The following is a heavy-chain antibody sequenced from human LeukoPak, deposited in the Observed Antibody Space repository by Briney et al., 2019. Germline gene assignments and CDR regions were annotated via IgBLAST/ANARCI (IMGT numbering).Heavy chain of an antibody. V-gene: IGHV1-18*04. Sequence: ASVTVSCKASGYTFTGYYMHWVRQAPGQGLEWMGWISAYNGNTNYAQKLQGRVTMTTDTSTSTAYMELRSLRSDDTAVYYCARSEGGYFDYWGQGTLVTVSS. CDR3: ARSEGGYFDY. CDR1: GYTFTGYY. CDR2: ISAYNGNT. J-gene: IGHJ4*02.